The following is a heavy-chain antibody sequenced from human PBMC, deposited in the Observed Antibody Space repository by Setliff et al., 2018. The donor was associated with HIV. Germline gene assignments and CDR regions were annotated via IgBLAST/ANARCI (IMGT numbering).Heavy chain of an antibody. CDR1: GGSFSGYY. CDR2: INHSGST. Sequence: SETLSLTCAVYGGSFSGYYWSWIRQPPGKGLEWIGEINHSGSTNYNPSLKSRVTISVDTSKNQFSLKLSSVTAADTAVYYCSRPTDPGYCSGGSCSLDIWGQGTMVTVSS. V-gene: IGHV4-34*01. D-gene: IGHD2-15*01. CDR3: SRPTDPGYCSGGSCSLDI. J-gene: IGHJ3*02.